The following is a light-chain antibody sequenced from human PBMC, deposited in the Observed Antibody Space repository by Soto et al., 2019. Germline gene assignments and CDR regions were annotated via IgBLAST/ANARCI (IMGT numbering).Light chain of an antibody. CDR3: QQSYSTRWT. CDR1: QSISSY. J-gene: IGKJ1*01. Sequence: DIHIAHSPSSLSSSLVDRVTITCRASQSISSYLNWYQQKPGKAPKLLIYAASSLQSGVPSRFSGSGSGTDFTLTISSLQPEDFATYYCQQSYSTRWTFGQGTKVDIK. V-gene: IGKV1-39*01. CDR2: AAS.